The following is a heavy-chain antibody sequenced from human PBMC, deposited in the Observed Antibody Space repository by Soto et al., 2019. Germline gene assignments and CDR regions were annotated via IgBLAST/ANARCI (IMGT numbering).Heavy chain of an antibody. CDR3: AKSYSSNWYDYFDY. Sequence: PGGSLRLSCAASVFTFSAFAMSWVRQAPGNGLEWVSSIRGSGDTTYYADSVKGRFTISRDISKNTLYLQMSTLRAEDTALYYCAKSYSSNWYDYFDYWGQGTLVTVSS. D-gene: IGHD6-13*01. V-gene: IGHV3-23*01. J-gene: IGHJ4*02. CDR2: IRGSGDTT. CDR1: VFTFSAFA.